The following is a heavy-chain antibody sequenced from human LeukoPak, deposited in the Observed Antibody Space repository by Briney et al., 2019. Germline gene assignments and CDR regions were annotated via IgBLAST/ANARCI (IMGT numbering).Heavy chain of an antibody. J-gene: IGHJ4*02. D-gene: IGHD6-13*01. CDR1: GFTLSSYW. CDR3: ARDIAAAVDY. V-gene: IGHV3-74*01. CDR2: INSAGIST. Sequence: GGSLRLSCAASGFTLSSYWMHCVRQVPGKGLVWVSRINSAGISTNYADSVKGRFTISRDNAKNTLDLQMISLRAEDTAIYYCARDIAAAVDYWGQGTLVTVSS.